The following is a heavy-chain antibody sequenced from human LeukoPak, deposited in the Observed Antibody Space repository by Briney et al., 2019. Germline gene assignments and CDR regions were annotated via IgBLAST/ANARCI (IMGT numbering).Heavy chain of an antibody. D-gene: IGHD4-17*01. CDR1: GFTFSSYA. J-gene: IGHJ3*02. CDR3: ARHFDNGDYKKTFDI. Sequence: GSLRLSCAASGFTFSSYAMRWVRQPPGKGLECIASIHYTGRAYYNPSLKSRVTISADTSKNHFSLKLSSVTAADTAVYYCARHFDNGDYKKTFDIWGQGTMVTVSS. V-gene: IGHV4-39*01. CDR2: IHYTGRA.